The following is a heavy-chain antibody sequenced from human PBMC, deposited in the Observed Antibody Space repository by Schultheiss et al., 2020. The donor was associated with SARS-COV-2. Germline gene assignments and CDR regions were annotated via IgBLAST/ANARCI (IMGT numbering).Heavy chain of an antibody. CDR1: GGSVSNGYFY. CDR3: ARCSSGYYGFDS. CDR2: IYYMGSI. D-gene: IGHD3-22*01. J-gene: IGHJ4*02. Sequence: SQTLSLTCTVSGGSVSNGYFYWSWIRQPPGKGLEWIGNIYYMGSINYNPSLKSRVTISVDTSNIQFSLKLSSVTAADTAVYFCARCSSGYYGFDSWGQGTLVTVSS. V-gene: IGHV4-61*01.